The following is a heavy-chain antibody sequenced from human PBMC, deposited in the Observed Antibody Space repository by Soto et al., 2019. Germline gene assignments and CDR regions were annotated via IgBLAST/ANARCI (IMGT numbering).Heavy chain of an antibody. D-gene: IGHD3-10*01. CDR1: GFSLSTYKVG. CDR3: AHLTMIRGVTSQYYFDS. CDR2: IYWNDDK. J-gene: IGHJ4*02. Sequence: QIALKESGPTVVKPTQTLTLTCSFSGFSLSTYKVGVGWIRQPPGKALEWLALIYWNDDKRYSASLQSRLTNTKDTSKNQVVLTLTNVDPVDTATYFCAHLTMIRGVTSQYYFDSWGQGTLVTVSS. V-gene: IGHV2-5*01.